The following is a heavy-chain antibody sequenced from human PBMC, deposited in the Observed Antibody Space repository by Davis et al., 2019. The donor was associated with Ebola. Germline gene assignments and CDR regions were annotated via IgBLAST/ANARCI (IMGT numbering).Heavy chain of an antibody. CDR2: ISSSGSNI. CDR3: ARDFKGGYGSGSYYTTRYGMDV. J-gene: IGHJ6*02. Sequence: GESLKISCAASGFTFSDYYMSWIRQAPGKGLEWVSYISSSGSNIYYADSVKGRFTISRDNAKNSLYLQMNSLRAEDTAVYYCARDFKGGYGSGSYYTTRYGMDVWGQGTTVTVSS. V-gene: IGHV3-11*01. D-gene: IGHD3-10*01. CDR1: GFTFSDYY.